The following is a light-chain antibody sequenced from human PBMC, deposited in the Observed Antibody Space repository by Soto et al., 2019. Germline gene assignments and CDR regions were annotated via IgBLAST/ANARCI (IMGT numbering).Light chain of an antibody. CDR1: QNFGNTF. Sequence: EIVLTQSPGTLSLSPGERATLSCRASQNFGNTFLAWYQQKPGQALRLLIYGASSRATGIPDRFSGSGSETDFTLTISRLEPEDFAVYYCQQYGSSPYTFGQGTKLEIK. J-gene: IGKJ2*01. CDR3: QQYGSSPYT. V-gene: IGKV3-20*01. CDR2: GAS.